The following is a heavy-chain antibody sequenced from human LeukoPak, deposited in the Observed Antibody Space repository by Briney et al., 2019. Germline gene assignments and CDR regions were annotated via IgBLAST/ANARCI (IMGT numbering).Heavy chain of an antibody. J-gene: IGHJ4*02. Sequence: PGGSLRLSCAASGFTFSSYAMSWVRQAPGKGLEWVSAISGSGGSTYYADSVKGRFTISRDNSKNTLYLQMNSLRAEDTAVYYCANNFGDSRYYFDYWGQGTLVTVSS. D-gene: IGHD4-17*01. CDR1: GFTFSSYA. V-gene: IGHV3-23*01. CDR2: ISGSGGST. CDR3: ANNFGDSRYYFDY.